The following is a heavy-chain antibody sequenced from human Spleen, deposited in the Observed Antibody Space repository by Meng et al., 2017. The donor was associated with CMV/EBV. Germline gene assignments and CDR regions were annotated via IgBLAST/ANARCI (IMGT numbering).Heavy chain of an antibody. CDR3: ARTSAGSGSYKKGWFDP. D-gene: IGHD3-10*01. CDR2: ISSSSSYI. J-gene: IGHJ5*02. CDR1: RFTFSSSW. V-gene: IGHV3-21*01. Sequence: GGSLRLSCAASRFTFSSSWMSWVRQAPGKGLGWVSSISSSSSYIYYADSVKGRFTISRDNAKNSLYLQMNSLRAEDTAVYYCARTSAGSGSYKKGWFDPWGQGTLVTVSS.